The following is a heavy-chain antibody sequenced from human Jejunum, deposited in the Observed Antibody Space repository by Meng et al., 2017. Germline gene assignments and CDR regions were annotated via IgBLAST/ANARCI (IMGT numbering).Heavy chain of an antibody. CDR2: VSYSGST. J-gene: IGHJ4*02. D-gene: IGHD6-13*01. V-gene: IGHV4-59*01. CDR3: ARAYSDSWGYFDS. Sequence: QVQLQESGPGLVEPSETLSLRCTASGGSISPYYWRWIRQPPGKGLEWLGYVSYSGSTNYSPSLKSRVTISVDTSKNHFSLNLNSVTAADTAVYYCARAYSDSWGYFDSWGQGSLVTVSS. CDR1: GGSISPYY.